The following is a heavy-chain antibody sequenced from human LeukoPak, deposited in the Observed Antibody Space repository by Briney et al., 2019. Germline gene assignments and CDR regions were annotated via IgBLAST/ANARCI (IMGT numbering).Heavy chain of an antibody. V-gene: IGHV3-74*01. CDR3: ARDPRTIVAPEDQGDY. CDR1: GFTFSSYW. J-gene: IGHJ4*02. CDR2: INTDGSST. D-gene: IGHD3-22*01. Sequence: GGSLRLSCAASGFTFSSYWMHWVRQAPGKGLVWVSRINTDGSSTSYADSVKGRFTISRDNAKNTLYLQMNSLRAEDTAVYYCARDPRTIVAPEDQGDYWGQGTLVTVSS.